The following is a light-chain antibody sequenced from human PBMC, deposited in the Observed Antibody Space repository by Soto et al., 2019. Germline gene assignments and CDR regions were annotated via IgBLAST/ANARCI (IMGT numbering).Light chain of an antibody. CDR3: QPYGSSQT. V-gene: IGKV3-20*01. CDR2: GAS. J-gene: IGKJ1*01. CDR1: QSVSSSY. Sequence: EIVLTQSPGTLSLSPGERATLSCRASQSVSSSYLAWYQQKPGQAPRLLIYGASSRATGIPDRFSGSGSGTDFTLTINRLEPEDFAVYYCQPYGSSQTFGQGTKVEIK.